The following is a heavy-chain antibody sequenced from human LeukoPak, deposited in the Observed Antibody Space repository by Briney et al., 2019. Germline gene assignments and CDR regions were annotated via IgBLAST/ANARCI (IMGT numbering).Heavy chain of an antibody. CDR2: ITGSSSYT. Sequence: PGGSPRLSCTASGFTFSDYYMSWIRQAPEMGLEWVSYITGSSSYTNYADSVKGRFTISRDNTKNSLYLQMNSLRAEDTAVYYCGRANYGMDVWGLGTTVTVSS. V-gene: IGHV3-11*05. CDR1: GFTFSDYY. CDR3: GRANYGMDV. J-gene: IGHJ6*02.